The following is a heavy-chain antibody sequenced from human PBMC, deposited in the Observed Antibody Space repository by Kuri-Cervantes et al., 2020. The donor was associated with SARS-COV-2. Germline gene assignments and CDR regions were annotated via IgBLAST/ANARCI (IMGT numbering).Heavy chain of an antibody. V-gene: IGHV4-34*09. CDR2: IQPNGTT. CDR1: GGSSSGYY. Sequence: LRLSCAVYGGSSSGYYWTWIRQSPGKGMEWIGEIQPNGTTNYNPSLKSRVTISMDTSKNQFSLKLSSVTAADTAVYYCARDVTIFGVVIKGVLDYWGQGTLVTVSS. D-gene: IGHD3-3*01. J-gene: IGHJ4*02. CDR3: ARDVTIFGVVIKGVLDY.